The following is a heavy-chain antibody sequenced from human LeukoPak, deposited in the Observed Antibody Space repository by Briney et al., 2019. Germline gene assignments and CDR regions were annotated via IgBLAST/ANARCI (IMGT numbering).Heavy chain of an antibody. J-gene: IGHJ3*02. Sequence: WASVKVSCKASGYTFTSYAMNWVRQAAGEGLEWVSSIGGSSTSLYYADSVKGRFTISRDNAKNSLYLQLNSLRAEDTAVYYCARESGGDLGEAFDIWGQGTMVTVS. CDR1: GYTFTSYA. CDR2: IGGSSTSL. CDR3: ARESGGDLGEAFDI. V-gene: IGHV3-21*01. D-gene: IGHD1-26*01.